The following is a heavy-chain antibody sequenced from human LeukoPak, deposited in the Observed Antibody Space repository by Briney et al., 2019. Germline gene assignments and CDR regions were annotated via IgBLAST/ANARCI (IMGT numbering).Heavy chain of an antibody. V-gene: IGHV3-23*01. CDR3: ASPEEDY. J-gene: IGHJ4*02. Sequence: GGSLRLSCAASGLTFSNHAMTWVRQSPGRGVEWVSGITGSGVNTYYADSVKGRFTISRDNSKNTLYLQMNSLRVEDTAVYYCASPEEDYWGQGTLVTVSS. CDR1: GLTFSNHA. CDR2: ITGSGVNT.